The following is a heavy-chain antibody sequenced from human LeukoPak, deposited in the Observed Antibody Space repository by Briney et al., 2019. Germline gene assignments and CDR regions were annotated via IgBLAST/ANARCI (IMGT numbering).Heavy chain of an antibody. Sequence: SETLSLTCTVSGGSISTYYWSWIRQAAGKGLEWIGRIYTSGSTNYNPSLKSRVTMSVDTSKKQFSLKLTSVTAADTAVYYCARRVTTRLPFRYWGQGTLVTVSS. CDR3: ARRVTTRLPFRY. D-gene: IGHD4-17*01. V-gene: IGHV4-4*07. CDR2: IYTSGST. CDR1: GGSISTYY. J-gene: IGHJ4*02.